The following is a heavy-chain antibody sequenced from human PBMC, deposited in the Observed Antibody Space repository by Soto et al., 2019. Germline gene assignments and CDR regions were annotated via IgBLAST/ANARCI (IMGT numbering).Heavy chain of an antibody. CDR1: GFTFSSYG. Sequence: QVQLVESGGGVVQPGRSLRLSCAASGFTFSSYGMHWVRQAPGKGLEWVAVISYDGSNKYYADSVKGRFTISRDNSKNTLYLQMNSLRAEDTAVYYCAKEWAVAGNWFDPWGQGTLVTVSS. V-gene: IGHV3-30*18. CDR3: AKEWAVAGNWFDP. CDR2: ISYDGSNK. J-gene: IGHJ5*02. D-gene: IGHD6-19*01.